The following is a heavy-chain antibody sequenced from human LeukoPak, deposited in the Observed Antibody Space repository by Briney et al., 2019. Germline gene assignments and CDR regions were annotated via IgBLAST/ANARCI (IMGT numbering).Heavy chain of an antibody. D-gene: IGHD2-21*02. Sequence: GASVKVSCKASGGTFSSYAISWVRQAPGQGLEWMGRIIPILGIANYAQKLQGRVTITADKSTSTAYMELSSLRSEDTAVYYCASDVVVTAILFDYWGQGTLVTVSS. CDR3: ASDVVVTAILFDY. V-gene: IGHV1-69*04. CDR1: GGTFSSYA. CDR2: IIPILGIA. J-gene: IGHJ4*02.